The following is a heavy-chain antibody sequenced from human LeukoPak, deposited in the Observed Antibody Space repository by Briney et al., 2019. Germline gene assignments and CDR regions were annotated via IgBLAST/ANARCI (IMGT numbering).Heavy chain of an antibody. J-gene: IGHJ6*02. CDR1: GGSISSGSYY. V-gene: IGHV4-61*02. Sequence: SQTLSLTCTVSGGSISSGSYYWSWIRQPAGKGLEWIGRIYTSGSTNYNPSLKSRVTISVDTSKNQFSLKLNSVTAADTAVYYCARVGYDFWSGLEYGMDVWGQGTTVTVSS. CDR3: ARVGYDFWSGLEYGMDV. D-gene: IGHD3-3*01. CDR2: IYTSGST.